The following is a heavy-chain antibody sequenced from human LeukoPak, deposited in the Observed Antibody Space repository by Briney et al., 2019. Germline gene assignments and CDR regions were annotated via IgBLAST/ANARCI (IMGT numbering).Heavy chain of an antibody. CDR1: ELTFSSYG. V-gene: IGHV3-23*01. CDR3: ASRGYYYDRSVDY. Sequence: GGSLRLSCAASELTFSSYGMRWVRQAPGKGLEWVSGINESGSRTYYADSVKGRFTISRDNSKNTLYLQMNSLRAEDTAVYYCASRGYYYDRSVDYWGQGTLVTVSS. J-gene: IGHJ4*02. D-gene: IGHD3-22*01. CDR2: INESGSRT.